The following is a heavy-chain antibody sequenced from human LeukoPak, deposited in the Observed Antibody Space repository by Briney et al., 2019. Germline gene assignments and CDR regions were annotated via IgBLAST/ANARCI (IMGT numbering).Heavy chain of an antibody. CDR2: IGTAGDT. Sequence: SGGSLRLSCAASGFTFSTYDMHWVRQATGRGLEWVSTIGTAGDTFYPGSVKGRFTISRENAKNSLFLQMNSLRAEDTAMYYCARRGGSTWYNFFDPWGQGTLVTVSS. CDR3: ARRGGSTWYNFFDP. D-gene: IGHD6-13*01. CDR1: GFTFSTYD. J-gene: IGHJ5*02. V-gene: IGHV3-13*04.